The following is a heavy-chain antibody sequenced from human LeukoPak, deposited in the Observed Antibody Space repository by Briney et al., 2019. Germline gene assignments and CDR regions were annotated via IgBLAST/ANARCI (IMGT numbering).Heavy chain of an antibody. CDR2: ITDSGTT. Sequence: SETLSLTCAVFDGSISGSCLSWIRQFPGKGLEWIGEITDSGTTNSNPTLNNRVIISVDPSKNQFSLKVTSVTAADTAVYYCARQETVLDQGRFAFDLWGQGTAVTVSS. D-gene: IGHD3-3*01. V-gene: IGHV4-34*01. CDR1: DGSISGSC. J-gene: IGHJ3*01. CDR3: ARQETVLDQGRFAFDL.